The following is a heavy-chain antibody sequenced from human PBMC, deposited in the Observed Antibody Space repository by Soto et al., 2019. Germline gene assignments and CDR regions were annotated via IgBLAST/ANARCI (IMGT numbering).Heavy chain of an antibody. J-gene: IGHJ4*02. V-gene: IGHV3-74*01. Sequence: GGSLRLACAASGVTFSSYWMHWVRQAPGKGLVWVSRINSDGSSTTYADSVKGRFTISRDNAKNTVSLEMTSLRAEDTAVYYCAKGGRQWLVTSDFNYWGQGALVTVSS. CDR2: INSDGSST. CDR3: AKGGRQWLVTSDFNY. CDR1: GVTFSSYW. D-gene: IGHD6-19*01.